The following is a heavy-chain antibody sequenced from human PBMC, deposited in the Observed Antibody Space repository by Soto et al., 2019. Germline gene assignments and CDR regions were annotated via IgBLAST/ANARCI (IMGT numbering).Heavy chain of an antibody. J-gene: IGHJ4*02. D-gene: IGHD5-18*01. Sequence: QVQLVQSGAEVKKPGASVKVSCKASGYTFTSYDINWVRQATGQGLEWLGWMNPNSGNTAYAQKFQGRVTMTRNTSISTAYMELSSLRSGDTAVYCCAREGGYSYGFGYWGQVTLVTVSS. CDR3: AREGGYSYGFGY. V-gene: IGHV1-8*01. CDR2: MNPNSGNT. CDR1: GYTFTSYD.